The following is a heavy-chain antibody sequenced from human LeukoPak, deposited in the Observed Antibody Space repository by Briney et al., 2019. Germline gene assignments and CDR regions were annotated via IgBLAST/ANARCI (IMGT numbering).Heavy chain of an antibody. J-gene: IGHJ5*02. CDR1: GYTFTSYD. V-gene: IGHV1-8*02. CDR3: ARNPKFRGFDFDP. D-gene: IGHD3-10*01. Sequence: ASVKVSCKASGYTFTSYDINWVRQATGQGLEWMGWMNPNSGNTGYAQKFQGRVTMTRNTSISTAYMELSSLRSEDTAVYYCARNPKFRGFDFDPWGQGTLVTVSS. CDR2: MNPNSGNT.